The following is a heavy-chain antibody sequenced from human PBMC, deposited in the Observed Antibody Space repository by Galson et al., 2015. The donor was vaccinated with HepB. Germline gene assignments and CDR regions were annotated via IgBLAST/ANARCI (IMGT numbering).Heavy chain of an antibody. CDR2: IWYDGSNK. J-gene: IGHJ5*02. CDR3: ARDRRPYCGGDCSPWFDP. V-gene: IGHV3-33*08. Sequence: SLRLSCAASGFTFSNYAMHWVRQAPGKGLEWVAVIWYDGSNKYYADSVKGRFTISRDNSKNTLYLQMNSLRAEDTAVYYCARDRRPYCGGDCSPWFDPWGQGTLVTVSS. CDR1: GFTFSNYA. D-gene: IGHD2-21*02.